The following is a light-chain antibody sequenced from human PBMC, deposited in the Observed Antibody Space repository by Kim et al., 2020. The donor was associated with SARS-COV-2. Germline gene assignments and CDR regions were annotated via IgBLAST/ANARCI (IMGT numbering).Light chain of an antibody. CDR3: QQYNTSLRT. CDR1: QSVSSN. V-gene: IGKV3-15*01. CDR2: GVS. J-gene: IGKJ1*01. Sequence: VSPGERATLSCRASQSVSSNLAWYQQKPGQAPRLLIYGVSTRATGIPARFSGSGSGTEFTLTISSLQSEDFAVYYCQQYNTSLRTFGQGTKVDIK.